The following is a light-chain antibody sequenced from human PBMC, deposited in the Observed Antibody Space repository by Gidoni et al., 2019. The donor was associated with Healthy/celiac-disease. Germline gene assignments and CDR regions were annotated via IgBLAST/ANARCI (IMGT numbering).Light chain of an antibody. CDR3: QAWDSST. CDR2: QDS. V-gene: IGLV3-1*01. CDR1: KVGDKY. Sequence: SSELTQPPSVSVSPGQTASSTCSVDKVGDKYACWYQQKPGHSPVLVIYQDSKRPSGIPERFSGSNAGNTATLTISGTQAMDEADYYCQAWDSSTFGGGTKLTVL. J-gene: IGLJ2*01.